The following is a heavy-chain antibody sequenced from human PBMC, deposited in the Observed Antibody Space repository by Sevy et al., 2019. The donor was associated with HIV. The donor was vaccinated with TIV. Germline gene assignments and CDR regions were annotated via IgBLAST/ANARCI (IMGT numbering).Heavy chain of an antibody. J-gene: IGHJ4*02. Sequence: GGSLRLSCAASGFTISRYAMHWVRQAPGKGLEWVAVISYDGSNKYYADSVKGRFNISRDNSKNTLYLQMNSLRAEDTAVYYCARGVPWSPYYYDSSGYPYFDYWGQGTLVTVSS. V-gene: IGHV3-30-3*01. CDR1: GFTISRYA. D-gene: IGHD3-22*01. CDR3: ARGVPWSPYYYDSSGYPYFDY. CDR2: ISYDGSNK.